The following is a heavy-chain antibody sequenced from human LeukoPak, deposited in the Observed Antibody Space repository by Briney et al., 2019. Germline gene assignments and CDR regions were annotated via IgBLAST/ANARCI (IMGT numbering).Heavy chain of an antibody. CDR2: INPNSGGT. D-gene: IGHD6-13*01. V-gene: IGHV1-2*04. Sequence: ASVKDSCKASGYTFTGYYMHWVQQAPGQGLEWMGWINPNSGGTNYAQKFQGWVTMTRDTSISTAYMELSRLRSDDTAVYYCARDRSWYDYWGQGTLVTVSS. CDR3: ARDRSWYDY. J-gene: IGHJ4*02. CDR1: GYTFTGYY.